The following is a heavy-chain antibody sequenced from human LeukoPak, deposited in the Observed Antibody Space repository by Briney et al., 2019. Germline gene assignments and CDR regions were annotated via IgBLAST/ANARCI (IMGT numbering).Heavy chain of an antibody. Sequence: PGGSLRLSCTASGFTFGDYAMSWVRQAPGKGLEWVGFIRSKAYGGTTEYAASVKGRFIISRDDSKSIAYLQMNSLKTEDTAVYYCTTTDISRITIFGVVTPHEDYWGQGTLVTVSS. CDR1: GFTFGDYA. CDR2: IRSKAYGGTT. J-gene: IGHJ4*02. V-gene: IGHV3-49*04. D-gene: IGHD3-3*01. CDR3: TTTDISRITIFGVVTPHEDY.